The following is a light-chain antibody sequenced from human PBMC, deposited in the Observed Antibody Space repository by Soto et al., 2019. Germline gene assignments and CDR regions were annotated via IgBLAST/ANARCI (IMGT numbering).Light chain of an antibody. CDR3: QQSFNTPLT. J-gene: IGKJ1*01. CDR1: QSISSY. CDR2: AAS. Sequence: DIQMTQSPSSLSASVGDRVTITCGASQSISSYLNWYQQKPGKAPKLLIYAASSLQSGVPSRFSGSGSGTDFTLTISTLQPEDFATYYCQQSFNTPLTFGQGTKVDNK. V-gene: IGKV1-39*01.